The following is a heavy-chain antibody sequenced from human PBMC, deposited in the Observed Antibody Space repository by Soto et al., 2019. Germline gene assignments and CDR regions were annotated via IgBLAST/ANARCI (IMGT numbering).Heavy chain of an antibody. CDR2: IIPILGIA. D-gene: IGHD5-12*01. CDR1: GGTFSSYT. Sequence: QVQLVQSGAEVKKPGSSVKVSCKASGGTFSSYTISWVRQAPGQGLEWMGRIIPILGIANYAQKFQGRVTFTADKSTSTAYMELSSLSSEDTAVYYCARGTITRGAFDIWGQGTMVTVSS. J-gene: IGHJ3*02. CDR3: ARGTITRGAFDI. V-gene: IGHV1-69*02.